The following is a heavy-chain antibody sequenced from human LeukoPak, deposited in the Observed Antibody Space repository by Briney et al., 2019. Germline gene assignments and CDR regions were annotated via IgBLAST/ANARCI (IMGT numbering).Heavy chain of an antibody. V-gene: IGHV4-34*01. CDR3: ASGVVIIKYYYYGMDV. CDR1: GGSFSDYY. CDR2: INHSGST. Sequence: PSETLSLTCAVYGGSFSDYYWSWIRQPPGKGLEWIGEINHSGSTNYNPSLKSRVTISVDTSKNQFSLKLSSVTAADAAVYYCASGVVIIKYYYYGMDVWGQGTTVTVSS. D-gene: IGHD3-3*01. J-gene: IGHJ6*02.